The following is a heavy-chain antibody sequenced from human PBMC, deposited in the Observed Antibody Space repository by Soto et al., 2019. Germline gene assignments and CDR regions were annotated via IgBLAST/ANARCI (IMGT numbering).Heavy chain of an antibody. CDR2: INAGNGYT. D-gene: IGHD1-20*01. V-gene: IGHV1-3*01. CDR1: GYIFSSYA. CDR3: ARRITGTIGVDY. Sequence: QVQLVQSGAEVKKPGASVNVSCKASGYIFSSYAMHWVRQAPGQRLEWMGWINAGNGYTKYSQKFQGRVTITWDTSASTAYMDLSSLRSDDTAVYYCARRITGTIGVDYWGQGTLVTVSS. J-gene: IGHJ4*02.